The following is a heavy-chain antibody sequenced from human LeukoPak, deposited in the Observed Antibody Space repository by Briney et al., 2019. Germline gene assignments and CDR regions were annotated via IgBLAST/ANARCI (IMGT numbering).Heavy chain of an antibody. J-gene: IGHJ5*02. V-gene: IGHV3-23*01. CDR2: ISGSGGST. Sequence: PGGSLRLSCAASGFTFSSYAMSWVRQAPGKGLEWVSAISGSGGSTYYADSVKGRFTISRDNSKNTLYLQMNSLRAEDTAVYYCAKGVGSSWYGAVWFDPWGQGTLVTVSS. CDR3: AKGVGSSWYGAVWFDP. D-gene: IGHD6-13*01. CDR1: GFTFSSYA.